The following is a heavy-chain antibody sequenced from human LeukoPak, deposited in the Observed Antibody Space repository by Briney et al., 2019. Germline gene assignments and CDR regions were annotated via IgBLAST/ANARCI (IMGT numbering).Heavy chain of an antibody. CDR3: VRGTGY. J-gene: IGHJ4*02. V-gene: IGHV3-64D*06. Sequence: PVRSLGVSSSVAGCTFTTYVMHWVGHAPGKGLEYVSAISSNGDNTYYADSVKGRFTISRDNSKNTLYLQMSSLRADDTAVYYCVRGTGYWGQGTLVTVSS. CDR1: GCTFTTYV. CDR2: ISSNGDNT.